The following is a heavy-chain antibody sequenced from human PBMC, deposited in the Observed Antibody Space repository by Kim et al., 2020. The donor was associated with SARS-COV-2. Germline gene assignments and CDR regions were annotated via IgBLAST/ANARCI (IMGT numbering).Heavy chain of an antibody. D-gene: IGHD3-22*01. CDR2: TYYRSKWDN. CDR3: ARDSVDLGRYYYDRSGYYYGVASDQLYDAFDI. J-gene: IGHJ3*02. CDR1: GDSVSSNSAA. V-gene: IGHV6-1*01. Sequence: SQTLSLTCAISGDSVSSNSAAWNWIRQSPSRGLEWLGRTYYRSKWDNDYAVSVKSRITINPDTSKNQFSLQLNSVTPEDTAVYYCARDSVDLGRYYYDRSGYYYGVASDQLYDAFDIWGQGTMVTVSS.